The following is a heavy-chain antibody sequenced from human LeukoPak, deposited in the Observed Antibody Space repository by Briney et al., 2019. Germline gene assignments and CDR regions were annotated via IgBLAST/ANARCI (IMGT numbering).Heavy chain of an antibody. J-gene: IGHJ4*01. Sequence: SVKVSCKASGYTFTSYDINWVRQATGQGLEWMGRIIPILGVANSAQKFQGRVTITADKSTSTAYMELYSLRSDDTAVYYCARATTVTTPFDYWGHGTLVTVSS. CDR2: IIPILGVA. V-gene: IGHV1-69*04. D-gene: IGHD4-17*01. CDR3: ARATTVTTPFDY. CDR1: GYTFTSYD.